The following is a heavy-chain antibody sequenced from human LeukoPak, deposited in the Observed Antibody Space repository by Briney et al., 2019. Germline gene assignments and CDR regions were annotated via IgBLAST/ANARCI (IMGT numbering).Heavy chain of an antibody. CDR1: GGSISSSSYY. J-gene: IGHJ4*02. D-gene: IGHD2-21*02. V-gene: IGHV4-39*01. Sequence: SETLSLTCTASGGSISSSSYYWGWIRQPPGKGLEWIGSIYYSGSIYYNPSLKSRVTISVDTSKNQFSLKLSSVTAADTAVYYCARLYCGGDCYSDYWGQGTLVTVSS. CDR2: IYYSGSI. CDR3: ARLYCGGDCYSDY.